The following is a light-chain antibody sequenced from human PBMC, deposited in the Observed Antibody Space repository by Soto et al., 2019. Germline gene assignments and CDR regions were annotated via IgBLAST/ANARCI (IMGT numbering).Light chain of an antibody. J-gene: IGKJ2*01. CDR3: QHLNSHPPT. CDR1: QGVSSY. CDR2: SSS. V-gene: IGKV1-9*01. Sequence: TQLTQSPSSLSASVGDRVTITCRASQGVSSYLAWYQQKPGKAPTLLIYSSSTLQSGVPSRFSGSRSGTVFTPPIAGLQLNDPATYYCQHLNSHPPTFGPGTSLETK.